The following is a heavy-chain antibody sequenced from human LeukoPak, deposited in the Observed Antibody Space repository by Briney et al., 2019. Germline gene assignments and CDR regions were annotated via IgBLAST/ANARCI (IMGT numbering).Heavy chain of an antibody. CDR2: IYYSGST. CDR1: GGSISSYY. CDR3: ARVSGGRNSGYGY. D-gene: IGHD5-12*01. J-gene: IGHJ4*02. V-gene: IGHV4-59*01. Sequence: SETLSLTCTVSGGSISSYYWSWIRQPPGKGLEWIGYIYYSGSTNYNPSLKSRVTISVDTSKNQFSLKLSSVTAAGTAVYYCARVSGGRNSGYGYWGQGTLVTVSS.